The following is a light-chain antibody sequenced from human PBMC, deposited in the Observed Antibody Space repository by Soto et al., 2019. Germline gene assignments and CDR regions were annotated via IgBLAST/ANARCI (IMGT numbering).Light chain of an antibody. CDR1: SRDVGGYHY. J-gene: IGLJ1*01. Sequence: QSARTQPASVSGSPGQSITISCTGTSRDVGGYHYVSWYQQHPGKAPKVMIYDVSNRPSGVSNCFSGSKSGNTASLTISGLQAEDEDDYYCSSYTSSSTLYVFGTGTKLTV. V-gene: IGLV2-14*01. CDR2: DVS. CDR3: SSYTSSSTLYV.